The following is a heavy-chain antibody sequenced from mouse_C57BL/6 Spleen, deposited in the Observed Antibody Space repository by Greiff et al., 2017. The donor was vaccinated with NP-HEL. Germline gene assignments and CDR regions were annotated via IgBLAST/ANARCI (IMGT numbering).Heavy chain of an antibody. J-gene: IGHJ4*01. V-gene: IGHV1-63*01. CDR3: ARRGDYAPYAMDY. D-gene: IGHD2-4*01. CDR1: GYTFTNYW. CDR2: IYPGGGYT. Sequence: VQLQQSGAELVRPGTSVKMSCKASGYTFTNYWIGWAKQRPGHGLEWIGDIYPGGGYTNYNEKFKGKATLTADKSSSTAYMQFSSLTSEDSAIYYCARRGDYAPYAMDYWGQGTSVTVSS.